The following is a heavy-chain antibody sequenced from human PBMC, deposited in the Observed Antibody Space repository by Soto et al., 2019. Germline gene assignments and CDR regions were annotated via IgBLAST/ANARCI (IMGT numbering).Heavy chain of an antibody. CDR3: GSSRSGNCPDVGC. D-gene: IGHD2-15*01. CDR2: INPNNGDT. CDR1: VFSVDTTYF. J-gene: IGHJ4*01. Sequence: GASVKFSCKSSVFSVDTTYFIHWVRRSPGQGLEWMGSINPNNGDTNYAQEFQGRVTMTRDTSISTAYMEVSSLTSDDTAGYYGGSSRSGNCPDVGCCGHGTGGTVS. V-gene: IGHV1-2*02.